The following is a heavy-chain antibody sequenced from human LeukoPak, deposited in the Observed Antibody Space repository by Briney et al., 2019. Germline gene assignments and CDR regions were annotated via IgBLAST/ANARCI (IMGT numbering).Heavy chain of an antibody. CDR2: FDPEDGET. CDR1: GYTLTELS. CDR3: ATADILTGYYPYYYYGMDV. Sequence: ASVKVPCKVSGYTLTELSMHWVRQAPGKELEWMGGFDPEDGETIYAQKFQGRVTMTEDTSTDTAYMELSSLRSEDTAVYYCATADILTGYYPYYYYGMDVWGQGTTVTVSS. V-gene: IGHV1-24*01. D-gene: IGHD3-9*01. J-gene: IGHJ6*02.